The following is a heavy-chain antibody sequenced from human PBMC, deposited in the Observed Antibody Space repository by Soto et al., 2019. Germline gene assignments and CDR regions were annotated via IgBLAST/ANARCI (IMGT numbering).Heavy chain of an antibody. V-gene: IGHV1-69*01. CDR1: GGTFSTFS. CDR3: AGTWGLERRELDS. D-gene: IGHD1-1*01. CDR2: IIPILTAA. J-gene: IGHJ4*02. Sequence: QVHLVQSGAEVKEPGYSVKVSCSASGGTFSTFSINWVRQAPGQGLEWMGGIIPILTAAKYAQRFQGRLTITADDSTSTAYMELSSLTSEDTAVYFCAGTWGLERRELDSCGQGTLVTVSS.